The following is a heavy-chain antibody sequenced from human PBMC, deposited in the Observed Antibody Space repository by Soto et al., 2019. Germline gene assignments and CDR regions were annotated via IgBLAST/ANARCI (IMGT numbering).Heavy chain of an antibody. J-gene: IGHJ4*02. CDR2: ITHSGST. CDR3: ARGLSYYYDSSGYYYGY. CDR1: GGSFSGYY. D-gene: IGHD3-22*01. Sequence: QVQLQQWGAGLLKPSETLSLTCAVYGGSFSGYYWIWIRQPPGKGLEWIGEITHSGSTNYNPSLKSRVTISVDTSKNQFSLQLSSVTAADTAVYYCARGLSYYYDSSGYYYGYWGQGTLVTVSS. V-gene: IGHV4-34*01.